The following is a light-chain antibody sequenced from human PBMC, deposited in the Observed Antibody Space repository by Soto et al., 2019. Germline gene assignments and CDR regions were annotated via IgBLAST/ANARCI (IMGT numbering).Light chain of an antibody. CDR2: EVS. Sequence: QSVLTQPPSASGSPGQSVTISCTGTSSDVGGYNYVSWYQQHPGKAPKLMISEVSKRPSGVPDRFSGSKSGNTASLTVSGLQAEDEADYYCRSSAGNNNLVFGGGTKLTVL. J-gene: IGLJ2*01. CDR3: RSSAGNNNLV. CDR1: SSDVGGYNY. V-gene: IGLV2-8*01.